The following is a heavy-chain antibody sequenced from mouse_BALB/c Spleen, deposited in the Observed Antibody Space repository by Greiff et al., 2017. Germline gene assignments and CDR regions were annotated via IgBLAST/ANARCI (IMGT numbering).Heavy chain of an antibody. CDR2: ISSGGSYT. Sequence: EVKLVESGGDLVKPGGSLKLSCAASGFTFSSYGMSWVRQTPDKRLEWVATISSGGSYTYYPDSVKGRFTISRDNAKNTLYLQMSSLKSEDTAMYYCARPDYYGSSYGAMDYWGQGTSVTVSS. J-gene: IGHJ4*01. D-gene: IGHD1-1*01. CDR1: GFTFSSYG. CDR3: ARPDYYGSSYGAMDY. V-gene: IGHV5-6*01.